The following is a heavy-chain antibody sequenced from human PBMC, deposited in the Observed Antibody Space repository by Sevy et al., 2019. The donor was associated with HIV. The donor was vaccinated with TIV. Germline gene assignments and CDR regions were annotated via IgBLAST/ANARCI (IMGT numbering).Heavy chain of an antibody. CDR2: ISAYSGDT. CDR1: GYTFKTYG. CDR3: ARDKPQGVVIIPGSMWGGVDY. J-gene: IGHJ4*02. D-gene: IGHD2-2*01. Sequence: ASVKVSCKTFGYTFKTYGISWVRQAPGQGLEWMGWISAYSGDTNFAQKFQGRVTMTTDTSTSTAYMELSSLRSDDTAVYFCARDKPQGVVIIPGSMWGGVDYWGQGTVVTDSS. V-gene: IGHV1-18*01.